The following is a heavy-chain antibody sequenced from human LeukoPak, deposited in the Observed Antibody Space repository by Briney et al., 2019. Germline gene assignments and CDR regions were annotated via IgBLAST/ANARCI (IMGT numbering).Heavy chain of an antibody. D-gene: IGHD3-22*01. CDR3: AKGLWYYYDSSGYVDY. J-gene: IGHJ4*02. V-gene: IGHV3-30*18. CDR2: ISYDGSNK. CDR1: GFTFSYYG. Sequence: GGSLRLSCAASGFTFSYYGMHWVRQAPGKGLEWVAVISYDGSNKYYADSVKGRFTISRDNSKNTLYLQMNSLRAEDTAVYYCAKGLWYYYDSSGYVDYWGQGTLVTVSS.